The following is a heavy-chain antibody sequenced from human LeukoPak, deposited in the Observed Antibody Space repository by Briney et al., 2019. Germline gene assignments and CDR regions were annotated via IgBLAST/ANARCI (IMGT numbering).Heavy chain of an antibody. CDR3: ARDRDYGGKLGPDDVWYFDL. V-gene: IGHV3-7*01. Sequence: GGSLRLSCVASSGFTLSPYWMNWVRQAPGKGLEWVANIKEDGTDKNYVASVKGRFTISRDNAKKSLFLQMNSLRAEDTAVYYCARDRDYGGKLGPDDVWYFDLWGRGTLVTVSS. J-gene: IGHJ2*01. CDR2: IKEDGTDK. D-gene: IGHD4-23*01. CDR1: GFTLSPYW.